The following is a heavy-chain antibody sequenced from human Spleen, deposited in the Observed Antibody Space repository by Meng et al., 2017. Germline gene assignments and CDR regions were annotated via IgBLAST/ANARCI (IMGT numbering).Heavy chain of an antibody. CDR3: ASERQWLVPFFDY. J-gene: IGHJ4*02. CDR2: IIPIFGTA. D-gene: IGHD6-19*01. Sequence: SVKVSRKASGGTFSSYASSWVRQAPGQGLEWMGGIIPIFGTANYAQKLQGRVTITADESTSTAYMELSSLGSDDTAVYYCASERQWLVPFFDYWGQGTLVTVSS. CDR1: GGTFSSYA. V-gene: IGHV1-69*13.